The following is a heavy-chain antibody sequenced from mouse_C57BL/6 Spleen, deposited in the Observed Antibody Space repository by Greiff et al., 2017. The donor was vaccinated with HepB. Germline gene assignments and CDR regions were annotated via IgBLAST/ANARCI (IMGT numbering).Heavy chain of an antibody. CDR3: ARRLAQAFAY. CDR1: GYAFTNYL. J-gene: IGHJ3*01. V-gene: IGHV1-54*01. CDR2: INPGSGGT. Sequence: QVQLQQSGAELVRPGTSVKVSCKASGYAFTNYLIEWVKQRPGQGLEWIGVINPGSGGTNYNEKFKGKATLTADKSSSTAYMQLSSLTSEDSAVYFCARRLAQAFAYWGQGTLVTVSA. D-gene: IGHD3-2*02.